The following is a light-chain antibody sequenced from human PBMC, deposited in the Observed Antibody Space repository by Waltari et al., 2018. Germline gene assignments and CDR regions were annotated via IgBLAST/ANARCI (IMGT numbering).Light chain of an antibody. CDR2: EVS. J-gene: IGLJ3*02. CDR1: SSDVGGYNY. Sequence: QSALTQPASVSGSPGQSITIPCTGTSSDVGGYNYVSWYQHHPGKAPKLMIYEVSNRPSGVSNRFAGSKSGNTASLTISGLQAEDEGDYYCSSYAISRPWVFGGGTKLTVL. CDR3: SSYAISRPWV. V-gene: IGLV2-14*01.